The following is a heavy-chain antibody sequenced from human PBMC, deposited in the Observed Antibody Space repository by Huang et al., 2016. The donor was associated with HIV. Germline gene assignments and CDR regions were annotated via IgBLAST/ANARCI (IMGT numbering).Heavy chain of an antibody. D-gene: IGHD3-3*01. CDR2: IDYSGVN. Sequence: QVQLQESGPGLVKPSETLSLTCTVSGGSISTHSWSWIRQPPGKGREGIGGIDYSGVNNYSPSIKSRVTILLDTYKNQFSLRVNSVTAADTAMFYCARDHHDFWRGYRRMYFFDHWGQGTLVTVSS. CDR3: ARDHHDFWRGYRRMYFFDH. V-gene: IGHV4-59*11. CDR1: GGSISTHS. J-gene: IGHJ4*02.